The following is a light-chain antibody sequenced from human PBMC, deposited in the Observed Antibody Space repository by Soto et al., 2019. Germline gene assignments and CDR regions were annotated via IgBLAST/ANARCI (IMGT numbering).Light chain of an antibody. V-gene: IGLV2-14*01. J-gene: IGLJ1*01. CDR1: SGDVGAYNY. CDR3: SSSTTRTTLV. CDR2: EVS. Sequence: QSALAQPASVSLSPGQSITISCSGTSGDVGAYNYVSLYQHHPGKAPRLMISEVSNRPSGVSNRFSGSKSGNTASLTISGLQAEDEAVYYCSSSTTRTTLVFGSGTKVTVL.